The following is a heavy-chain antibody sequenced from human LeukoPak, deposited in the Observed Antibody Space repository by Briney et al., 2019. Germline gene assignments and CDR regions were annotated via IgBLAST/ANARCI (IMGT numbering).Heavy chain of an antibody. Sequence: GGSLRLSCAASGFTFSSYGMSWVRQAPGKGLEWVSAISSSGSTIYYADSVKGRFTISRDNAKNSLYLQMNSLRAEDTAVYYCAELGITMIGGVWGKGTTGTISS. CDR3: AELGITMIGGV. CDR1: GFTFSSYG. D-gene: IGHD3-10*02. V-gene: IGHV3-48*04. J-gene: IGHJ6*04. CDR2: ISSSGSTI.